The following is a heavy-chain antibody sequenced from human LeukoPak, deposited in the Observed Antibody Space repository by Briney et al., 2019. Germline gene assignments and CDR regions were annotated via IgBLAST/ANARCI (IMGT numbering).Heavy chain of an antibody. CDR3: ASSAPSDI. CDR1: GFTFSSNA. Sequence: PGGSLRLSCAASGFTFSSNAMSWGRQAQGQGLEWVSAISVGGGTTYYADSMKGRFTISRDSFKNTLYLQMSSLRAEDTAVYCCASSAPSDIWGRGTMVTVSS. CDR2: ISVGGGTT. J-gene: IGHJ3*02. V-gene: IGHV3-23*01.